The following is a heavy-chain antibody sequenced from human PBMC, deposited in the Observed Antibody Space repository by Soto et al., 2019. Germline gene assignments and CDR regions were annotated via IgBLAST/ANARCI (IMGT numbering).Heavy chain of an antibody. CDR3: ATQGCSSTSCYALNWFDP. Sequence: ASVKVSCKASGGTFSSYAISWVRQAPGQGLEWMGGIIPIFGTANYAQKFQGRVTITADKSTSTAYMELSSLRSEDTAVYYCATQGCSSTSCYALNWFDPWGQGTLVTVSS. V-gene: IGHV1-69*06. CDR1: GGTFSSYA. CDR2: IIPIFGTA. J-gene: IGHJ5*02. D-gene: IGHD2-2*01.